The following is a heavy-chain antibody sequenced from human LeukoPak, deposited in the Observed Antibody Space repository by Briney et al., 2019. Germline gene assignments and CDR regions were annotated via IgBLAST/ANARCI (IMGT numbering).Heavy chain of an antibody. CDR1: GGSISSGGYS. CDR3: ARGGYYGSGSYYGQSFDY. CDR2: IYHSGST. V-gene: IGHV4-30-2*01. J-gene: IGHJ4*02. D-gene: IGHD3-10*01. Sequence: SETLSLTCAVSGGSISSGGYSWSWIRQPPGKGLEWIGYIYHSGSTYYNPSLKSRVTISVDRSKNQFSLKLSSVTAADTAVYYCARGGYYGSGSYYGQSFDYWGQGTLVTVSS.